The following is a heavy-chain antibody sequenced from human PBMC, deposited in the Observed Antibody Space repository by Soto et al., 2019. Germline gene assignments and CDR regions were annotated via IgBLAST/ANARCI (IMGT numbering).Heavy chain of an antibody. J-gene: IGHJ6*02. CDR3: ARDKDIVVVPATYYYYGMDV. Sequence: ASVKVSCKASGGSFSSYAISWVRQAPGQGLEWMGGIIPIFGTANYAQKFQGRVTITADESTSTAYMELSSLRSEDTAVYYCARDKDIVVVPATYYYYGMDVWGQGTTVTVSS. CDR1: GGSFSSYA. CDR2: IIPIFGTA. D-gene: IGHD2-2*01. V-gene: IGHV1-69*13.